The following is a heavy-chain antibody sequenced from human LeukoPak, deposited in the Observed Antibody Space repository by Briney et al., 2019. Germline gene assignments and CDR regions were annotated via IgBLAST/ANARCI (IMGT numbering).Heavy chain of an antibody. J-gene: IGHJ4*02. Sequence: GASVKVSCKASGYTFTGYYMHWVRQAPGQGLEWMGWINPNSGGTNYAQKFQGRVTMTRGTSISTAYMELSRLRSDDTAVYYCARNVGYSNYEADDYWGQGTLVTVSS. CDR1: GYTFTGYY. D-gene: IGHD4-11*01. V-gene: IGHV1-2*02. CDR2: INPNSGGT. CDR3: ARNVGYSNYEADDY.